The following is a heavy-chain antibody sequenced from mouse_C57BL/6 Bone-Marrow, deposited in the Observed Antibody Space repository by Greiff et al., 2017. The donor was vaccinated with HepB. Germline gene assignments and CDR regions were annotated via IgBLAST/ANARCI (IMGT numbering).Heavy chain of an antibody. Sequence: DVQLQESGPGLVKPSQSLSLTCSVTGYSITSGYYWNWIRQFPGNKLEWMGYISYDGSNNYNPSLKNRISITRDTSKNQFFLKLNSVTTEDTATYYCARRRVSTTVVANWYFDVWGTGTTVTVSS. CDR1: GYSITSGYY. J-gene: IGHJ1*03. V-gene: IGHV3-6*01. CDR2: ISYDGSN. D-gene: IGHD1-1*01. CDR3: ARRRVSTTVVANWYFDV.